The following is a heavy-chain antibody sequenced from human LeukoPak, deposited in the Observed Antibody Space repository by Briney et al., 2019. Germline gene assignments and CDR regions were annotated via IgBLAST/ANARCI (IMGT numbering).Heavy chain of an antibody. D-gene: IGHD5-18*01. CDR3: VKDGGYSYGYIYYYYGMDV. J-gene: IGHJ6*04. Sequence: PGGSLRLSCSASGFTFSSYAMHWVRQAPGKGLEYVSAISSNGGSTYYADSVKGRFTISRDNPKNTLYLQMSSLRAEDTAVYYCVKDGGYSYGYIYYYYGMDVWGKGTTVTVSS. CDR2: ISSNGGST. V-gene: IGHV3-64D*06. CDR1: GFTFSSYA.